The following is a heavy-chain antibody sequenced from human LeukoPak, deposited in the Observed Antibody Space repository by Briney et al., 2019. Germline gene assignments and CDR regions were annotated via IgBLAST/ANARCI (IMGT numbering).Heavy chain of an antibody. J-gene: IGHJ5*02. CDR2: INPTGGST. V-gene: IGHV1-46*01. CDR1: GYTFTSYY. Sequence: GASVKVSCKASGYTFTSYYMHWLRQAPGEGLEWMGIINPTGGSTSYAQKFQGRVTMTRDTSTSTVYMELSSLRSEDTAVYYCARGVQLWSSYNWFDPWGQGTLVTVSS. D-gene: IGHD5-18*01. CDR3: ARGVQLWSSYNWFDP.